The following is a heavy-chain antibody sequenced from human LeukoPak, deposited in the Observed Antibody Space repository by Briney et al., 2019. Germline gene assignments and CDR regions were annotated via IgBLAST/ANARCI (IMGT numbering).Heavy chain of an antibody. Sequence: TSETLSLTCTVSGGSISSSSYYWGWIRQPPGKGLEWIGSIYYSGSTHYNPSLKSRVTISVDTSKNQFSLKLSSVTAADTAVYYCARLPYDILTGYPRFRVGYYMDVWGKGTTVTVSS. V-gene: IGHV4-39*01. CDR1: GGSISSSSYY. D-gene: IGHD3-9*01. CDR3: ARLPYDILTGYPRFRVGYYMDV. J-gene: IGHJ6*03. CDR2: IYYSGST.